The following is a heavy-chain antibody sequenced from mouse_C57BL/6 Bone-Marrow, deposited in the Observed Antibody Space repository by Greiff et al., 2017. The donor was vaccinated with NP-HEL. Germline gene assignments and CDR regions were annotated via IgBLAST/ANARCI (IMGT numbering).Heavy chain of an antibody. J-gene: IGHJ4*01. CDR1: GYTFTSYW. D-gene: IGHD3-3*01. CDR3: AREGGPYYDAMDY. CDR2: IDPSDSYT. Sequence: QVQLQQPGAELVMPGASVKLSCKASGYTFTSYWMHWVKQRPGQGLEWIGEIDPSDSYTNYNQKFKGKSTLTVDQSSSTAYMQLSSLTSEDSAVYYCAREGGPYYDAMDYWGQGTSVTVSS. V-gene: IGHV1-69*01.